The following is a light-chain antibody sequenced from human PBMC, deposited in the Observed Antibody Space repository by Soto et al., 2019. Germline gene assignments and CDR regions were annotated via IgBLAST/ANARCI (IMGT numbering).Light chain of an antibody. CDR2: GAS. Sequence: EIVLTQSPGTLSLSPGERATLSCRASQRVSSRYLAWFQHKPGQPPSLLIYGASSKATGIPDRFSGGGSGTDFTLTISRLEPEDFAVYYCQQYGSSPPYTFGQGTKLEIK. V-gene: IGKV3-20*01. CDR1: QRVSSRY. CDR3: QQYGSSPPYT. J-gene: IGKJ2*01.